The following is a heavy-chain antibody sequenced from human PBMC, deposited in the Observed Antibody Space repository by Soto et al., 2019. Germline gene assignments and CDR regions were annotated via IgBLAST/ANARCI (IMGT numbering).Heavy chain of an antibody. D-gene: IGHD3-22*01. CDR3: ARLYYYDSSGPRAGAFDI. J-gene: IGHJ3*02. CDR2: IYYSGST. CDR1: GGSISSGGYY. V-gene: IGHV4-31*02. Sequence: PSETLSLTXTVSGGSISSGGYYWSWIRQHPGKGLEWIGYIYYSGSTYYNPSLKSRVTISVDTSKNQFSLKLSSVTAADTAVYYCARLYYYDSSGPRAGAFDIWGQGTMVTVSS.